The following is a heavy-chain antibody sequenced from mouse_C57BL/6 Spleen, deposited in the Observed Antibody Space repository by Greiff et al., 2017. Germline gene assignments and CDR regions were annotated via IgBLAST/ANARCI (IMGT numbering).Heavy chain of an antibody. D-gene: IGHD2-1*01. Sequence: QVQLQQSGAELVRPGASVTLSCKASGYTFTDYEMHWVKQTPVHGLEWIGAIDPETGGTAYNQKFKGKAILTADKSSSTAYMELRSLTSEDSAVYYCTRFSYGNGFAYGGQGTLVTVSA. CDR1: GYTFTDYE. CDR2: IDPETGGT. J-gene: IGHJ3*01. CDR3: TRFSYGNGFAY. V-gene: IGHV1-15*01.